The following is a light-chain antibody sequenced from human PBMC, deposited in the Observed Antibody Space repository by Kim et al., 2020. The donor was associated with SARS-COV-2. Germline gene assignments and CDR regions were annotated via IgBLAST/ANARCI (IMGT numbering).Light chain of an antibody. CDR2: QDP. V-gene: IGLV3-1*01. CDR3: QAWDGSRVV. CDR1: RLGDKY. J-gene: IGLJ2*01. Sequence: VSPGQTASITCSGDRLGDKYACWYQQRPGQSPVVVIYQDPKRPSGIPERFSGSSSGNTATLTISVTQAMDEADYYCQAWDGSRVVFGGGTQLTVL.